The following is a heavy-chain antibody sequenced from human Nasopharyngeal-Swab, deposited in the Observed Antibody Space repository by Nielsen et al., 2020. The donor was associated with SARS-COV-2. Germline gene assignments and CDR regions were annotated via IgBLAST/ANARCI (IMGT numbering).Heavy chain of an antibody. Sequence: KGLGRGESISGSNNYTYYADPVKGRFTISRDNAKNSLFLQVNSLRAEDTAVYYCAREGGRFSSTWYYYSYGMDVWGQGTTVTVSS. J-gene: IGHJ6*02. D-gene: IGHD6-13*01. CDR3: AREGGRFSSTWYYYSYGMDV. CDR2: ISGSNNYT. V-gene: IGHV3-21*06.